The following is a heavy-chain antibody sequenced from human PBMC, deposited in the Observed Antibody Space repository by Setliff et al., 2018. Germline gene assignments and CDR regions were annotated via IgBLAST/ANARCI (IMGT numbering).Heavy chain of an antibody. D-gene: IGHD5-12*01. CDR2: ISSSSAYI. CDR3: ASANTTGYYYFDN. Sequence: GGSLRLSCAASGLIFTSYSMNWVRQAPGKGLEWVSSISSSSAYIYYADSVKGRFTISRDNAKNSVYLQMNSLRAEDTAVYYCASANTTGYYYFDNWGQGTLVTVSS. J-gene: IGHJ4*02. CDR1: GLIFTSYS. V-gene: IGHV3-21*01.